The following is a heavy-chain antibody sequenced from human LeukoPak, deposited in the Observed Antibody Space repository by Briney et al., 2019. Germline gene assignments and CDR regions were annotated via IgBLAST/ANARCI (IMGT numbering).Heavy chain of an antibody. CDR3: ARPVRSGWYSFSYFDY. Sequence: GGSLRLSCAASGFTFSSYAMSWVRQAPGKGLEWVSAISGSGGSTYYADSVKGRFTISRDNSKNTLYLQMNSLRAEDTAVYYCARPVRSGWYSFSYFDYWGQGTLVTVSS. J-gene: IGHJ4*02. CDR1: GFTFSSYA. D-gene: IGHD6-19*01. CDR2: ISGSGGST. V-gene: IGHV3-23*01.